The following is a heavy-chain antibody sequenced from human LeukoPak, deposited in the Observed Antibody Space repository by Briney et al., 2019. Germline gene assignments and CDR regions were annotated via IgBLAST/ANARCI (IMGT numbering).Heavy chain of an antibody. J-gene: IGHJ6*03. CDR1: GGSISRYY. Sequence: SETLSLTCTVSGGSISRYYWSWIRQPPGTGLEWIGDIYTSVSSNYNPSLKSRVTISLDTSKNQFSLKLSSVTAADTAVYYCARGGRITIFGVVTYYYYMDVWGKGTTVTVSS. CDR3: ARGGRITIFGVVTYYYYMDV. CDR2: IYTSVSS. V-gene: IGHV4-4*09. D-gene: IGHD3-3*01.